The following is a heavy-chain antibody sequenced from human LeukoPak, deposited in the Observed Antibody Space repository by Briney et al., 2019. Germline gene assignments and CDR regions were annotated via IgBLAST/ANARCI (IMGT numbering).Heavy chain of an antibody. D-gene: IGHD2-21*01. CDR1: GFTVSHNY. J-gene: IGHJ4*02. CDR3: TRDNSYSDY. CDR2: IRSKAYGGTT. Sequence: PGGSLRLSCAASGFTVSHNYMTWVRQAPGKGLEWVGFIRSKAYGGTTEYAASVKGRFTISRDDSKSIAYLLMNSLKTEDTAVYYCTRDNSYSDYRGQGTLVTVSS. V-gene: IGHV3-49*04.